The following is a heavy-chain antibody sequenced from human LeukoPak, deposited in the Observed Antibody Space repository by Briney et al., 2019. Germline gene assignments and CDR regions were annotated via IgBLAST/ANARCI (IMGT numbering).Heavy chain of an antibody. V-gene: IGHV1-8*03. CDR2: VSPNSGDT. Sequence: GASVKVSCRASGYTFTNYNINWVRQATGQGLEWMGWVSPNSGDTGYAQKFQGRVTFTRDTSISTVYMELSSLRSEDTAVYYCARGRCLGSTNCYYFDYWGQGTPVTVSS. CDR1: GYTFTNYN. CDR3: ARGRCLGSTNCYYFDY. J-gene: IGHJ4*02. D-gene: IGHD2-2*01.